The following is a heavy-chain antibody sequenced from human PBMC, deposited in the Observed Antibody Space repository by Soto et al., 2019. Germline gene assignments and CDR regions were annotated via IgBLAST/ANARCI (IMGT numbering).Heavy chain of an antibody. Sequence: GGSLRLSCAASGFTFSSYSMNWVRQAPGKGLEWVSSISSSSSYIYYADPVKGRFTISRDNAKNSLYLQMNSLRAEDTAVYYCAREMGCSSTSCARPGGFDPWGQGTLVTVSS. V-gene: IGHV3-21*01. CDR1: GFTFSSYS. CDR3: AREMGCSSTSCARPGGFDP. CDR2: ISSSSSYI. J-gene: IGHJ5*02. D-gene: IGHD2-2*01.